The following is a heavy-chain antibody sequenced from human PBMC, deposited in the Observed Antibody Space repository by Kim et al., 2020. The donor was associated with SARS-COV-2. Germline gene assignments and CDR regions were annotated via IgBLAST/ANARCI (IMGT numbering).Heavy chain of an antibody. Sequence: GGSLRLSCTASGFIFRDHYMTWIRQAPGKGLEWVAYIHSSGTSTSYADSVRGRFTVSRDNARKSMFLQMSGLRAEDSAVYFCARGTRVPGSVALDIWGQGSLVTVSS. J-gene: IGHJ4*02. V-gene: IGHV3-11*05. D-gene: IGHD6-6*01. CDR3: ARGTRVPGSVALDI. CDR1: GFIFRDHY. CDR2: IHSSGTST.